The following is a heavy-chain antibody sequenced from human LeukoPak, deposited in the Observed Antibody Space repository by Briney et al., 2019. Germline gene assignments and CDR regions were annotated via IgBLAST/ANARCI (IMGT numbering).Heavy chain of an antibody. CDR2: MNPNRGNT. Sequence: ASVKVSCKASGYTFTSYDINWVRQATGQGLEWMGWMNPNRGNTGYAQKFQGRVTMTRNTCISTAYMELSSLRSEDTAVYYCARAEQWLEHAFDIWGQGTMVTVSS. V-gene: IGHV1-8*01. D-gene: IGHD6-19*01. CDR1: GYTFTSYD. J-gene: IGHJ3*02. CDR3: ARAEQWLEHAFDI.